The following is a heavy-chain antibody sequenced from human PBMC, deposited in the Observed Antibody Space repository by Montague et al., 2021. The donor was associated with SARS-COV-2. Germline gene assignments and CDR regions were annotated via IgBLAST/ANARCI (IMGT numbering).Heavy chain of an antibody. D-gene: IGHD4-17*01. V-gene: IGHV2-70*01. J-gene: IGHJ4*02. CDR1: GFSLNTSGMC. CDR3: ARSYGDYRDSYFDY. CDR2: IDWDEDQ. Sequence: PALVKPTQTLTLTCTFSGFSLNTSGMCVSWIRQPPGKALEWLALIDWDEDQYYSTSLKTRLTISKDTSKNQVALTMTNMDPIDTATYYCARSYGDYRDSYFDYWGQGTLVTVSS.